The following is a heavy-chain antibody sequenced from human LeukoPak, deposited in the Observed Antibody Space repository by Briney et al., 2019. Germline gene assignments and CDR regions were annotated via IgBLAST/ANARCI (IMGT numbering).Heavy chain of an antibody. V-gene: IGHV4-39*01. CDR2: IYYSGST. CDR1: GGSISSSSYY. CDR3: ARHLRWLQPNSLYFDY. J-gene: IGHJ4*02. D-gene: IGHD5-24*01. Sequence: SETLSLTCTVSGGSISSSSYYWGWIRQPPGKGLEWIGSIYYSGSTYYNPSLKSRVTISVDTSKNQFSLKLSSVTAADTAVYYCARHLRWLQPNSLYFDYWGQGTLVTVSS.